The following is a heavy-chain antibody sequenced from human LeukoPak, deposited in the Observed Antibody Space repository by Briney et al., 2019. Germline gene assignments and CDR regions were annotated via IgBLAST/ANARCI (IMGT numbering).Heavy chain of an antibody. Sequence: GGSLRLSCAASGFTFSSYAMSWVRQAPGKGLEWVSAISGSGGSTYYSDSVKGRFTISRDNSKNTLYLQMNSLRAEDTAVYCCAKGGNWNYVVPDYWGQGTLVTVSS. J-gene: IGHJ4*02. CDR2: ISGSGGST. CDR1: GFTFSSYA. V-gene: IGHV3-23*01. CDR3: AKGGNWNYVVPDY. D-gene: IGHD1-7*01.